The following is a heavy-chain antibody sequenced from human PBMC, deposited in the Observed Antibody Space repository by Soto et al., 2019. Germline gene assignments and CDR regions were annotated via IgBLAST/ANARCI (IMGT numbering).Heavy chain of an antibody. D-gene: IGHD1-1*01. V-gene: IGHV3-23*01. CDR1: GFTFSNYA. J-gene: IGHJ4*02. CDR2: ISSSGGST. Sequence: GGSPRLSCAASGFTFSNYAMSWFRQAPGKGLEWVSAISSSGGSTYYADSVKGRFTISRDNSKNTLYLQMNSLRAEDTAVYYCARNTIPNTPYWGQGTLVTVSS. CDR3: ARNTIPNTPY.